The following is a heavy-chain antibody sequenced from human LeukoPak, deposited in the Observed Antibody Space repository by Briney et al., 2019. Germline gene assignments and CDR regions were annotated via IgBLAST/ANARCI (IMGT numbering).Heavy chain of an antibody. D-gene: IGHD2-2*02. CDR1: GFTFSSYG. Sequence: GGSLGLSCAASGFTFSSYGMHWVRQAPGKGLEWVAFIRYDGSNKYYADSVKGRFTISRDNSKNTLYLQMNSLRAEDTAVYYCAKDRHNTYYFDYWGQGTLVTVSS. CDR2: IRYDGSNK. V-gene: IGHV3-30*02. CDR3: AKDRHNTYYFDY. J-gene: IGHJ4*02.